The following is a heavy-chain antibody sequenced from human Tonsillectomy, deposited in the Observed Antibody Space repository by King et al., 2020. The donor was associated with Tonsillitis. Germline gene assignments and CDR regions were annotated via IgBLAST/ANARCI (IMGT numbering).Heavy chain of an antibody. CDR3: ARDSTDYSYYYYMDV. V-gene: IGHV3-30*17. Sequence: VQLVESGGGVVQPGRSLRLSCAASGFTFSSYAMHWVRQAPGPGLEWVAVISYDGSNNYYADSVKGRFTISRDNSKNTLYLQMNSLSAEDTAVYYCARDSTDYSYYYYMDVWGKGTTVTVSS. CDR1: GFTFSSYA. D-gene: IGHD2-21*02. J-gene: IGHJ6*03. CDR2: ISYDGSNN.